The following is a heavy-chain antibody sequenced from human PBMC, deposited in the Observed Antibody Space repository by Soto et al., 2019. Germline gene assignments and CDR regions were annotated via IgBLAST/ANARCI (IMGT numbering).Heavy chain of an antibody. D-gene: IGHD1-7*01. CDR3: AIPCGKANYDSFPTAFDI. CDR1: GGSISSTGYY. Sequence: QLQLQESGPGLVKPSETLSLTCSVSGGSISSTGYYWGWIRQPPGKGLEWIGSIHYSGNTYYNPSLKSRVITSVDTSNIQYSMKLTYITAAVTAVYYCAIPCGKANYDSFPTAFDIGGQGTMVTVSS. CDR2: IHYSGNT. V-gene: IGHV4-39*01. J-gene: IGHJ3*02.